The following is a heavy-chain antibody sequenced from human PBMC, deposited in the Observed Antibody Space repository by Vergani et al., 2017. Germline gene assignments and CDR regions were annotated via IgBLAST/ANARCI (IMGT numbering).Heavy chain of an antibody. V-gene: IGHV1-69*02. Sequence: QVQLVQSGAEVKTPGSSVKVSCKSSGGTFSSYTISWVRQAPGQGLEWMGRIIPILGIANYTEQFQGRVTITADKSTSTAYMELSSLRSEDTAVYYCARALCSGGSCYSSRVVSSFDYWGQGTLVTVSS. J-gene: IGHJ4*02. CDR1: GGTFSSYT. CDR2: IIPILGIA. D-gene: IGHD2-15*01. CDR3: ARALCSGGSCYSSRVVSSFDY.